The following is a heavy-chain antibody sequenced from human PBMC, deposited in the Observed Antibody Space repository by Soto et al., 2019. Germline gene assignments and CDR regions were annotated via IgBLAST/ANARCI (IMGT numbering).Heavy chain of an antibody. CDR3: AHRPRGYSYHFDY. Sequence: QITLKESGPTLVKPTQTLTLTCTFSGFSLTTRGVGVGWIRQPPGKALEWLALIYWDDDEGYSPSLKSRLTITKDTSKNRVVLTMTTMDPVDTATYYCAHRPRGYSYHFDYWGQGTLVTVSS. D-gene: IGHD5-18*01. CDR2: IYWDDDE. V-gene: IGHV2-5*02. J-gene: IGHJ4*02. CDR1: GFSLTTRGVG.